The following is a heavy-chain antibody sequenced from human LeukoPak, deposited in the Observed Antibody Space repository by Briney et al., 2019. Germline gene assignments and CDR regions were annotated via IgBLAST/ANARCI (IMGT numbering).Heavy chain of an antibody. Sequence: GSLRLSCAASGFTVSSNYMNWVRQAPGKGLEWVSVIYRGGSTYYADSVKGRFTVSRDNSKNTLYLQMNSLRAEDTAVYYCARGGARQQLLEHYYDYWGQGTLVTVSS. CDR2: IYRGGST. J-gene: IGHJ4*02. CDR3: ARGGARQQLLEHYYDY. D-gene: IGHD6-13*01. V-gene: IGHV3-53*01. CDR1: GFTVSSNY.